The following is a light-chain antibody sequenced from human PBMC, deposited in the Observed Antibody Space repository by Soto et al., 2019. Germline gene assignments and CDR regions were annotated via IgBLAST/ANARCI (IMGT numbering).Light chain of an antibody. CDR3: GSWDSSLSAYV. CDR1: SSDVGDYNY. J-gene: IGLJ1*01. Sequence: QSVLTQPASVSGSPGQSITISCTGTSSDVGDYNYVSWYQQHPGKAPKLIIYEVSNRASGVFHRFSGSKSGNTASLTISGLQPEDEADYYCGSWDSSLSAYVFGTGTKVTVL. V-gene: IGLV2-14*01. CDR2: EVS.